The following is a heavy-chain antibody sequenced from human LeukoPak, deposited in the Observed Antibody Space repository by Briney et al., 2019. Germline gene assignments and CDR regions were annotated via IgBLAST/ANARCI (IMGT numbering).Heavy chain of an antibody. CDR1: RFTFSSYS. CDR2: ISSSSSTI. V-gene: IGHV3-48*01. Sequence: GGSLRLSCAASRFTFSSYSMNWVRQAPGKGLEWVSYISSSSSTIYYADSVKGRFTISRDNGKNSLYLQMNSLRAEDTAVYYCAREPGATVWGQGTLVTVSS. J-gene: IGHJ4*02. D-gene: IGHD1-26*01. CDR3: AREPGATV.